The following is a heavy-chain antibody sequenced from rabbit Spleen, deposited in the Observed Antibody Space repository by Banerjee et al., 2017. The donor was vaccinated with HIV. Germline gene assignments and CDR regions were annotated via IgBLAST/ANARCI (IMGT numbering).Heavy chain of an antibody. CDR1: GVSFSGSSY. Sequence: QEQLEESGGDLVKPGASLTLTFIASGVSFSGSSYMCWVRQAPGKGLEWIACIDASDSGFTYCASWARGRFTITKTTSNTGTLQMTSLTAADTATYFCARDTSSSFSSYGMDIWGQGPSSPS. CDR3: ARDTSSSFSSYGMDI. CDR2: IDASDSGFT. J-gene: IGHJ6*01. V-gene: IGHV1S45*01. D-gene: IGHD1-1*01.